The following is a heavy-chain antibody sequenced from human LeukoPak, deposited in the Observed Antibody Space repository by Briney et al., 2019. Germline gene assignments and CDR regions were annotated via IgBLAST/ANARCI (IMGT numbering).Heavy chain of an antibody. V-gene: IGHV1-69*04. CDR3: ARPVVPAGIEYYYYGMDV. Sequence: SVKVSCKASGGTFSSYAISWVRQAPGQGLEWMGRIIPILGIANYAQRFQGRVTITADKSTSTAYMELSSLRSEDTAVYYCARPVVPAGIEYYYYGMDVWGQGTTVTVSS. D-gene: IGHD2-2*02. J-gene: IGHJ6*02. CDR2: IIPILGIA. CDR1: GGTFSSYA.